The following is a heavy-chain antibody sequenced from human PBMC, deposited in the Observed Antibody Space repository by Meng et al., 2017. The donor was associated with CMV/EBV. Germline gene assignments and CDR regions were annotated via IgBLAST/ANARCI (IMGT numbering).Heavy chain of an antibody. CDR1: GGSISSYC. J-gene: IGHJ5*02. CDR2: IYYSGST. CDR3: ARDLGGHYSDSSGYYLNWFDP. Sequence: GSLRLSCTVSGGSISSYCWSWIRQPPGKGLEWIGYIYYSGSTNYNPSLKSRVTISVDTSKNQFSLKLSSVTAADTAVYYCARDLGGHYSDSSGYYLNWFDPWGQGTLVTVSS. D-gene: IGHD3-22*01. V-gene: IGHV4-59*01.